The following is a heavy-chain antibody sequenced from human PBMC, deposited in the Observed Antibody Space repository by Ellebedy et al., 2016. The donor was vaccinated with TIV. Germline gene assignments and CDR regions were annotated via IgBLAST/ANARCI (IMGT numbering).Heavy chain of an antibody. CDR3: ARLFAVADKRGGY. Sequence: ASVKVSCKASGYTFTGYVFMHWVRQAPGQGLEWMGCINSNSGATFYVQKFQGRVTMTRDTSISTAFMELTSLTSDDTAVYYCARLFAVADKRGGYWGQGTLVTVSS. V-gene: IGHV1-2*02. CDR2: INSNSGAT. CDR1: GYTFTGYVF. D-gene: IGHD6-19*01. J-gene: IGHJ4*02.